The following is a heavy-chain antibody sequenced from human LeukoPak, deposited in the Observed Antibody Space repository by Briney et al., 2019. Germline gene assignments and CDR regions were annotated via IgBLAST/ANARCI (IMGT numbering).Heavy chain of an antibody. CDR3: ASTYCSSTSCRTPVY. CDR2: INHSGST. CDR1: GGSFSGYY. J-gene: IGHJ4*02. V-gene: IGHV4-34*01. Sequence: SSETLSLTCAVYGGSFSGYYWSWIRQPPGKGLEWIGEINHSGSTNYNPSLKSRVTISVDTSKNQFSLKLSPVTAADTAVYYCASTYCSSTSCRTPVYWGQGTLVTVSS. D-gene: IGHD2-2*01.